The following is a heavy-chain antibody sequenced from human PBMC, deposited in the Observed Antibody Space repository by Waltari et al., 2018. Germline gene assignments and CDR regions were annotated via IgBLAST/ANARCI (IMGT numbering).Heavy chain of an antibody. CDR2: IYYSGST. CDR1: GGSISSHY. V-gene: IGHV4-59*11. J-gene: IGHJ4*02. Sequence: QVQLQESGPGLVKPSETLSLTCTVSGGSISSHYWSWIRQPPGKGLEWIGYIYYSGSTNYNPSLKSRVTISVDTSKNQFSLKLSSVTAADTAVYYCARYIAVAGIFDYWGQGTLVTVSS. D-gene: IGHD6-19*01. CDR3: ARYIAVAGIFDY.